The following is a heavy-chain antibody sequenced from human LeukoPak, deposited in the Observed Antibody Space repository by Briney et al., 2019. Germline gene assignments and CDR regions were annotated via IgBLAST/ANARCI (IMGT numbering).Heavy chain of an antibody. CDR1: GYTFTSYG. CDR3: ARTPTYYYYYMDV. D-gene: IGHD4-17*01. Sequence: ASVKVSCKASGYTFTSYGISWVRQAPGQGLEWMGWISAYNGNTNYAQKLQGRVTMTTDTSTSTAYMELRSLRPDDAAVYYCARTPTYYYYYMDVWGKGTTVTVSS. J-gene: IGHJ6*03. V-gene: IGHV1-18*01. CDR2: ISAYNGNT.